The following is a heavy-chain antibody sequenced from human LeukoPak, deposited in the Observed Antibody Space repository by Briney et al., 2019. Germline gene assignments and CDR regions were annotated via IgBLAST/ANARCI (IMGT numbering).Heavy chain of an antibody. D-gene: IGHD1-26*01. V-gene: IGHV3-30-3*01. CDR1: GFTFSSYA. J-gene: IGHJ3*02. Sequence: GGSLRLSCAASGFTFSSYAMHWVRQAPGKGLEWAAVISSDGNTKYYADSVKGRFTTSRDNSNNTLYLQMNSLRADDTAIYYCARGRIVGSTDDAFDIWGQGTMVTLSS. CDR3: ARGRIVGSTDDAFDI. CDR2: ISSDGNTK.